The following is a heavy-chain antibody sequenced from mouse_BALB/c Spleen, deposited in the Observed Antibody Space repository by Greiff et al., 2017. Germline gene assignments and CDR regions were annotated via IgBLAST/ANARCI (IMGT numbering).Heavy chain of an antibody. Sequence: QVQLQQSAAELARPGASVKMSCKASGYTFTSYTMHWVKQRPGQGLEWIGYINPSSGYTEYNQKFKDKTTLTADKSSSTAYMQLSSLTSEDSAVYYCARSGYYGNYVGYWGQGTTLTVSS. CDR1: GYTFTSYT. J-gene: IGHJ2*01. V-gene: IGHV1-4*02. D-gene: IGHD2-1*01. CDR2: INPSSGYT. CDR3: ARSGYYGNYVGY.